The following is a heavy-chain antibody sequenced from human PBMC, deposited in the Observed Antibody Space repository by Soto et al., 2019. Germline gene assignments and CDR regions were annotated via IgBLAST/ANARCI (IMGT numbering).Heavy chain of an antibody. Sequence: GGSPRLSCAASGFTVSSNYMSWVRQAPGKGLEWVSVIYSGGSTYYADSVKGRFTISRDNSKNTLYLQMNSLRAEDTAVYYCGRDPGYCSSTSCYLAFDIWGQGSMVTVSS. CDR1: GFTVSSNY. CDR2: IYSGGST. D-gene: IGHD2-2*01. J-gene: IGHJ3*02. V-gene: IGHV3-66*01. CDR3: GRDPGYCSSTSCYLAFDI.